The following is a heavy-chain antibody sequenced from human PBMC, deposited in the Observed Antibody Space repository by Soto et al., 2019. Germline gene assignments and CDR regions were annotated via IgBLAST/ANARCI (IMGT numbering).Heavy chain of an antibody. CDR1: GFTFSSYV. CDR3: AWQSSSWGGGFDP. Sequence: EVQLLESGGGLVQPGGSLRLSCAASGFTFSSYVMSWVRQAPGKGLEWVSAISGSGGSTYYADSVKGRFTISRDNSKNTLYLQMNSLRAEDTAVYYCAWQSSSWGGGFDPWGQGTLVTVSS. J-gene: IGHJ5*02. CDR2: ISGSGGST. D-gene: IGHD6-13*01. V-gene: IGHV3-23*01.